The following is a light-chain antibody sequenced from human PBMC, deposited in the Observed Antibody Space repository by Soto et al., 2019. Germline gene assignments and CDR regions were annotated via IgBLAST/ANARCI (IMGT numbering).Light chain of an antibody. J-gene: IGLJ2*01. CDR2: DRG. CDR1: SSNIGGNT. CDR3: QSYDTSLSGVV. Sequence: QSVLTQAPSASGTPGQRVTISCSGSSSNIGGNTVNWYQQLPGTAPQLLISDRGYRPSGVPARFSVSKSGTSASLAITGLQAEDEADYYCQSYDTSLSGVVFGGGTKLTVL. V-gene: IGLV1-44*01.